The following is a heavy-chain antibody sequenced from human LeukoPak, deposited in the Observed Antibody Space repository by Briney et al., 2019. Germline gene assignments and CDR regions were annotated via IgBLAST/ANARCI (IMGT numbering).Heavy chain of an antibody. CDR3: ARMGSWVLDY. V-gene: IGHV3-66*01. D-gene: IGHD3-10*01. CDR2: IYSGGST. CDR1: GFTVSNNY. J-gene: IGHJ4*02. Sequence: GGSLGLSCAASGFTVSNNYMSWVRQAPGKGLEWVSVIYSGGSTYYADSVKGRFTISRDNSKNTLYLQMNSLRAEDTAVYYCARMGSWVLDYWGQGTLVTVSS.